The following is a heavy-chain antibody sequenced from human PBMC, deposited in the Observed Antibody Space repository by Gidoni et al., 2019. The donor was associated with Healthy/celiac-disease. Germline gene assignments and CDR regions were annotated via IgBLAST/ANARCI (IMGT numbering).Heavy chain of an antibody. CDR1: GGSFSGYY. D-gene: IGHD5-18*01. V-gene: IGHV4-34*01. J-gene: IGHJ6*02. Sequence: QLQLQQWGAGLLKPSETLSLTCAVYGGSFSGYYWSWIRQPPGKGLEWIGEINHSGSTNYNPSLKSRVTISVDTSKNQFSLKLSSVTAADTAVYYCARVVGVDTAMVIMRYYYGMDVWGQGTTVTVSS. CDR3: ARVVGVDTAMVIMRYYYGMDV. CDR2: INHSGST.